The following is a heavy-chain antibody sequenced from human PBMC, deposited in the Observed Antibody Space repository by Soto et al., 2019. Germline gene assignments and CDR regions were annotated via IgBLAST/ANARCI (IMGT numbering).Heavy chain of an antibody. Sequence: ASVKVSCKASGGTFSSYAISWVRQAPGQGLEWMGGIIPIFGTANYAQKFQGSVMITADESTSTAYMELSSLRSEDTAVYYCARGHTSAMGYYDFYGMDVWGQGTTVTVSS. CDR2: IIPIFGTA. V-gene: IGHV1-69*13. CDR1: GGTFSSYA. J-gene: IGHJ6*02. D-gene: IGHD6-13*01. CDR3: ARGHTSAMGYYDFYGMDV.